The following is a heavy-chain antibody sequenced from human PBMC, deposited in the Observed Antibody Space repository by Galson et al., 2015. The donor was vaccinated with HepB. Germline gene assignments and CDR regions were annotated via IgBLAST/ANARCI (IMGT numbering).Heavy chain of an antibody. V-gene: IGHV3-23*01. J-gene: IGHJ4*02. CDR3: AKGMGTLPADTTYDY. CDR1: GFTFSSYA. D-gene: IGHD2-2*01. Sequence: SLRLSCAASGFTFSSYAMGWVRQAPGQGLEWVSVIRASGGRTYYGGSVRGRFTISRDNSRNTLYLQMNSLRAEDTAEYYCAKGMGTLPADTTYDYWGQGTLVTVSS. CDR2: IRASGGRT.